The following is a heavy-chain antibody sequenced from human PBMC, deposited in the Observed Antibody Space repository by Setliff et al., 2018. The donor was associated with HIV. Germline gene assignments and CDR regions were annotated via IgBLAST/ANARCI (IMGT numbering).Heavy chain of an antibody. D-gene: IGHD3-10*01. Sequence: SETLSLTCAVYGGSFSGYYWSWIRQPPGKGLEWIGEITHRGITDYNPSLKSRVTISVDTSKNQFSLKVTSVTAADTAVYYCAARNSGNPTRHFDYWGQGTLVTVSS. CDR1: GGSFSGYY. J-gene: IGHJ4*02. CDR2: ITHRGIT. V-gene: IGHV4-34*01. CDR3: AARNSGNPTRHFDY.